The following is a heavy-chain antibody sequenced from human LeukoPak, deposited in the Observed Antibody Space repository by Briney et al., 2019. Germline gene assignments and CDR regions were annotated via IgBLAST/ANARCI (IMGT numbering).Heavy chain of an antibody. CDR3: ARHDSFIPY. Sequence: RAGGSLRLSCAASGLTFNDYAMSWVRQAAGKGLEWVAGISDTGRRTYYTDSVKGRFTISRDDSKKTVSLQMNTLRAEDTAIYFCARHDSFIPYWGQGTLVTVSS. J-gene: IGHJ4*02. CDR2: ISDTGRRT. V-gene: IGHV3-23*01. CDR1: GLTFNDYA. D-gene: IGHD3-16*02.